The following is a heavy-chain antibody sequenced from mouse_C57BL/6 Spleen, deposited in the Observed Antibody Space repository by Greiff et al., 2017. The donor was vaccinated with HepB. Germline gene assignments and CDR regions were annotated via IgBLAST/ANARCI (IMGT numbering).Heavy chain of an antibody. Sequence: QVQLQQSGPGLVAPSQSLSITCTVSGFSLTSYGVHWVRQPPGKGLEWLVVIWSDGSTTYNSALKSRLSISKDNSKSQVFLKMNSLQTDDTAMYYCARLYYDYDDGAWFAYWGQGTLVTVSA. CDR1: GFSLTSYG. CDR3: ARLYYDYDDGAWFAY. D-gene: IGHD2-4*01. V-gene: IGHV2-6*03. CDR2: IWSDGST. J-gene: IGHJ3*01.